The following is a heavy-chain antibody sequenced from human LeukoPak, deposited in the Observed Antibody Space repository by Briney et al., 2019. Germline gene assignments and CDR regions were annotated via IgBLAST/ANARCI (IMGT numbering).Heavy chain of an antibody. D-gene: IGHD2-21*02. CDR3: ARGGFGAYCGGDCFFDFDY. CDR1: GFTFSDYY. J-gene: IGHJ4*02. CDR2: IGSSGSTT. V-gene: IGHV3-11*01. Sequence: GGSLRLSCAASGFTFSDYYMSWIRQAPGKGQEWVSYIGSSGSTTYYADSVKGRFTISRDNAKNSLYLQMNSLRVEDTAVYYCARGGFGAYCGGDCFFDFDYWGQGTLVTVSS.